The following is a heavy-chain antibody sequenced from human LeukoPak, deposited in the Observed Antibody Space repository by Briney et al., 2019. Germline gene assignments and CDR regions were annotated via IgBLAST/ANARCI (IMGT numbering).Heavy chain of an antibody. V-gene: IGHV1-46*01. Sequence: ASVKVSCKASGYTFIIYSIHWVRQAPGQGLGWVGNIDPHGGTTSFAQKFQGIVTFNRDMSTNTVSMELRSLRYEDTAVYFCAREGATSEYTGDTWRYSFDFWGQGTLVTASS. J-gene: IGHJ4*02. D-gene: IGHD4-17*01. CDR2: IDPHGGTT. CDR3: AREGATSEYTGDTWRYSFDF. CDR1: GYTFIIYS.